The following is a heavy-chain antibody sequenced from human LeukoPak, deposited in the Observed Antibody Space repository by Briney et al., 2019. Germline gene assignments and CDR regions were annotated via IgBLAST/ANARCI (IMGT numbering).Heavy chain of an antibody. CDR2: ISAYNGNT. CDR1: GYTFTSYG. Sequence: ASVQVSCKASGYTFTSYGISWVRPAPGQGLEWMGWISAYNGNTHYAQKLQGRVTMTTDTSTSTVHMELRRLSSDDTAVYYCAKVSLGDYDFWSGPNWFDPWGQGTLVTVSS. J-gene: IGHJ5*02. D-gene: IGHD3-3*01. V-gene: IGHV1-18*01. CDR3: AKVSLGDYDFWSGPNWFDP.